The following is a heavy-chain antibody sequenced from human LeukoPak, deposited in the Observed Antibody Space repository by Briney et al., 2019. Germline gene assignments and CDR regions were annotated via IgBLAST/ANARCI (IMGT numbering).Heavy chain of an antibody. CDR2: IYSGDST. CDR1: GFTFSSYS. Sequence: PGGSLRLSCAASGFTFSSYSMNWVRQAPGKGLEWVSVIYSGDSTYYADSVKGRFTISRDNSKNTFYLQMNSLRAEDTAVYYCARGSPSGSSTFDYWGQGTLVTVSS. CDR3: ARGSPSGSSTFDY. D-gene: IGHD1-26*01. V-gene: IGHV3-53*01. J-gene: IGHJ4*02.